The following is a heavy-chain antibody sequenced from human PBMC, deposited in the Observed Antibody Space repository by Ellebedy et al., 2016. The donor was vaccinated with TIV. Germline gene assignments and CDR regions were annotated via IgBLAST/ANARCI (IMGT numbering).Heavy chain of an antibody. CDR3: ERDMFRGGYSSGGPSRGDAFDI. CDR1: GFTFSSYG. V-gene: IGHV3-33*08. CDR2: IWYDGSNK. Sequence: GESLKISCAASGFTFSSYGMHWVRQAPGKGLEWVAVIWYDGSNKYYADSVKGRFTISRDNSKNTLYLQMNSLRAEDTAVYYCERDMFRGGYSSGGPSRGDAFDIWGQGTMVTVSS. J-gene: IGHJ3*02. D-gene: IGHD6-19*01.